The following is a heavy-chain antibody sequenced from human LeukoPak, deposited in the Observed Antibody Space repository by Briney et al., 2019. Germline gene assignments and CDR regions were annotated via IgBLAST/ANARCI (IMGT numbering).Heavy chain of an antibody. CDR2: INQGGTVK. CDR1: GFTFSDYL. CDR3: ASETQDVFDI. V-gene: IGHV3-7*01. Sequence: GGSLRLSCEASGFTFSDYLMHWVRQAPGKGLEWVANINQGGTVKHYVDSLKGRFTISRDNARDSVYLQMSSLRVEDTAVYYCASETQDVFDIWGQGTLVTVSS. J-gene: IGHJ3*02.